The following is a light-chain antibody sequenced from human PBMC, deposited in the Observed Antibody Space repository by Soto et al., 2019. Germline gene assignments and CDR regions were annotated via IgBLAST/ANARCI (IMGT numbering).Light chain of an antibody. J-gene: IGKJ2*01. CDR1: QSVSSY. V-gene: IGKV3-11*01. Sequence: EIVLTQSPATLSLSPGERATLSCRASQSVSSYLAWYQQKPGQAPRLLIYDASHRATGIPAGFSGSGSGTDFTLTISSLEPEDFAIYYCQQRSDWPPKYTFGQGTKLEIK. CDR3: QQRSDWPPKYT. CDR2: DAS.